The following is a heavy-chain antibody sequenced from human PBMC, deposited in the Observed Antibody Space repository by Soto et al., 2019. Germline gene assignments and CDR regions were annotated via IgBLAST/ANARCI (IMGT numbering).Heavy chain of an antibody. CDR3: AKCPSQVVVPAAMYSY. CDR1: GFTFSSYA. D-gene: IGHD2-2*01. V-gene: IGHV3-23*01. J-gene: IGHJ4*02. CDR2: IRGSGGST. Sequence: GGSLRLSCAASGFTFSSYAMSWVRQAPGKGLEWVSAIRGSGGSTYYTDSVKGRFTISRDNSKNTRYLQMNSLRAEDTAVYYCAKCPSQVVVPAAMYSYWGQGTLVTVSS.